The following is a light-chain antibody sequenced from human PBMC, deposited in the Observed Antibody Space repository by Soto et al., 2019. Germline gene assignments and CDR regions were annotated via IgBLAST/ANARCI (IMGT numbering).Light chain of an antibody. CDR3: QQYNNWPRT. V-gene: IGKV3-15*01. J-gene: IGKJ1*01. CDR2: GAT. CDR1: QSVSNN. Sequence: IVMSQSPATLSVSPGERASLSCRASQSVSNNYLAWYQQKPGQAPRLLIHGATTRATGIPARFSGSGSGTEFTLTISSLQSEDFAVYYCQQYNNWPRTFGQGTKVDIK.